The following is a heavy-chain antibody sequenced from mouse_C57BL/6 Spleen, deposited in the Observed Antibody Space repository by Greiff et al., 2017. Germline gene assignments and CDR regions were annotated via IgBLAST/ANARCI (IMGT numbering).Heavy chain of an antibody. J-gene: IGHJ4*01. CDR1: GYTFTSYW. D-gene: IGHD2-3*01. CDR3: ARGWLLPYYYAMDY. CDR2: IYPGSGST. Sequence: QVQLQQPGAELVKPGASVQMSCKASGYTFTSYWITWVKQRPGQGLEWIGDIYPGSGSTNYNEKFKSKATLTVDASSSTAYMQLSSLTSEDSAVYYCARGWLLPYYYAMDYWGQGTSVTVSS. V-gene: IGHV1-55*01.